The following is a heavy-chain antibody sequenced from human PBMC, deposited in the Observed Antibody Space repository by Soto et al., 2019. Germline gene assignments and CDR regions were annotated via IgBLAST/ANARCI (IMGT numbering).Heavy chain of an antibody. V-gene: IGHV3-48*01. Sequence: GGSLRLSCAASGFTFSSYSMNWVRQAPGKGLEWVSYISSSSSTIYYGDSVKGRFTISRDNPKNSLYLQMNSLRAEDTAVYYCARDHRGGYPGYFDYWGQGTLVTVSS. CDR1: GFTFSSYS. CDR2: ISSSSSTI. CDR3: ARDHRGGYPGYFDY. J-gene: IGHJ4*02. D-gene: IGHD5-12*01.